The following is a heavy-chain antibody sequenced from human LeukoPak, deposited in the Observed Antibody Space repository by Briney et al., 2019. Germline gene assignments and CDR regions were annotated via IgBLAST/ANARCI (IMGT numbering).Heavy chain of an antibody. CDR2: VNSDGSVT. Sequence: GGALRLSCAASGFTLRGYWMNWVRQAPGKGLVWVSRVNSDGSVTAYADSVKGRFTISRDNAKNTVYLQMNSLRAEDTAVYYCASDYYGMDVWGQGTTVTVSS. J-gene: IGHJ6*02. CDR3: ASDYYGMDV. V-gene: IGHV3-74*01. CDR1: GFTLRGYW.